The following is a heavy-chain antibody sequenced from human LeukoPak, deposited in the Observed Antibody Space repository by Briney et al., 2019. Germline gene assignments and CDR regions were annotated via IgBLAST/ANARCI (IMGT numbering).Heavy chain of an antibody. CDR2: IYYSGST. J-gene: IGHJ6*03. CDR3: ARGRVAAAIYYYYMDV. CDR1: GGSISSYY. Sequence: SETLSLTCTVSGGSISSYYWSWIRQPPGKGLEWIGYIYYSGSTNYNPSLKSRVTISVDTSKNQFSLKLSSVTAADTAVYYCARGRVAAAIYYYYMDVWGKGTTVTVSS. V-gene: IGHV4-59*01. D-gene: IGHD2-2*01.